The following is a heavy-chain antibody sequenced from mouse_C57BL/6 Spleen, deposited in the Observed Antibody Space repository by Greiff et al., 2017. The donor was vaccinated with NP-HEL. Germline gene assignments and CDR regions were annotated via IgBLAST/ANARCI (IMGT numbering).Heavy chain of an antibody. CDR3: ARLDAY. Sequence: VQGVESGAELARPGASVKLSCKASGYTFTSYGISWVKQRTGQGLEWIGEIYPRSGNTYYNEKFKGKATLTADKSSSTAYMELRSLTSEDSAVYFCARLDAYWGQGTLVTVSA. V-gene: IGHV1-81*01. J-gene: IGHJ3*01. CDR2: IYPRSGNT. CDR1: GYTFTSYG.